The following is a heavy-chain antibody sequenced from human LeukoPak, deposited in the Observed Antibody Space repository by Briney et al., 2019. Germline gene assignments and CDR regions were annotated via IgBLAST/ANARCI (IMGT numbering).Heavy chain of an antibody. J-gene: IGHJ5*02. Sequence: GASVKVSCKASGYTFTSYGISWVRQAPGQGLEWMGWISAYNGNTNYAQKLQGRVTMTTDTSTSTAYMELRSLRSDDTAVYYCARDNDSSGWYLNNWFDPWGQRTLVTVSS. CDR3: ARDNDSSGWYLNNWFDP. D-gene: IGHD6-19*01. CDR2: ISAYNGNT. V-gene: IGHV1-18*01. CDR1: GYTFTSYG.